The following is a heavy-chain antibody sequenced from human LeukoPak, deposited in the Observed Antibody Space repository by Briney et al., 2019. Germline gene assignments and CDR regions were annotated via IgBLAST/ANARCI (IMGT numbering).Heavy chain of an antibody. CDR3: ARDPPEMVVVAAGY. D-gene: IGHD2-15*01. CDR2: INSDGSWT. CDR1: GNYW. V-gene: IGHV3-74*01. J-gene: IGHJ4*02. Sequence: PGGSLRLSCAASGNYWMHWVRQAPGKGLVWVSHINSDGSWTSYADSVKGRFTISRDNAKNSLYLQMNSLRAEDTAVYYCARDPPEMVVVAAGYWGQGTLVTVSS.